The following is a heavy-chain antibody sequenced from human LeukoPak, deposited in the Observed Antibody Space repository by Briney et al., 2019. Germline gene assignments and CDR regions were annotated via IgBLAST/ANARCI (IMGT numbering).Heavy chain of an antibody. J-gene: IGHJ4*02. V-gene: IGHV4-34*01. CDR1: GGSFSGYY. Sequence: SETLSLTCAVYGGSFSGYYWSWIRQPPGKGLEWIGEINHSGSTYYNPSLKSRVTISVDTSKNQFSLKLSSVTAADTAVYYCARQRIVGATNERGYYFDYWGQGTLVTVSS. D-gene: IGHD1-26*01. CDR3: ARQRIVGATNERGYYFDY. CDR2: INHSGST.